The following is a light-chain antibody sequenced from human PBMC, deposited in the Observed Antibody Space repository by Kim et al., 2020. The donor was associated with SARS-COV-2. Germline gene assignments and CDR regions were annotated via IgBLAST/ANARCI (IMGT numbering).Light chain of an antibody. CDR3: QQYHSYSYT. Sequence: SASVVDRVTITCRASQSISSRLAWYPQRPGTAPRLLIYDASDLESGVPSRFSGSGSGTEFTLTISSLQPDDFATYYCQQYHSYSYTFGQGTKLEI. J-gene: IGKJ2*01. CDR2: DAS. V-gene: IGKV1-5*01. CDR1: QSISSR.